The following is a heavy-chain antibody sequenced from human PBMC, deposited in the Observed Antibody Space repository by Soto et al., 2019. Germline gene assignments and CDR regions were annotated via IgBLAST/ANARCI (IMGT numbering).Heavy chain of an antibody. Sequence: QVQLVESGGGLVKPGGSLRLSCAASGFTFSDYYMSWIRQAPGKGLEWVSYISSSSSYTNYADSVKGRFTISRDNAKNSLYLQLNGRRAEDTAVYYCARVRLDTVVMVADDTEYFQPWGQGTLVTVSS. V-gene: IGHV3-11*05. CDR3: ARVRLDTVVMVADDTEYFQP. J-gene: IGHJ1*01. CDR1: GFTFSDYY. D-gene: IGHD2-15*01. CDR2: ISSSSSYT.